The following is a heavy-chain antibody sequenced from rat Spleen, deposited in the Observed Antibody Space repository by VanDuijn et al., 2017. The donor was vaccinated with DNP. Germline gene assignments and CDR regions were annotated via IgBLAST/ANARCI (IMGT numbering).Heavy chain of an antibody. D-gene: IGHD1-10*01. CDR2: ISPSGSRT. Sequence: EVQLVESGGGLVQPGRSLKLSCAASGFTFSDYYMAWVRQAPTKGLEWVAAISPSGSRTYYPDSVKGRFTISRDNAKSTLYLQMDSLRSEDTATYYCASLNNYNWFAYWGQGTLVTVSS. CDR3: ASLNNYNWFAY. J-gene: IGHJ3*01. CDR1: GFTFSDYY. V-gene: IGHV5-25*01.